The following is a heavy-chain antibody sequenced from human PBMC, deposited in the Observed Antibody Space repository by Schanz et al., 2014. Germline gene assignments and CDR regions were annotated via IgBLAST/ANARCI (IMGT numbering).Heavy chain of an antibody. J-gene: IGHJ4*02. Sequence: QIQLVQSGPEVKKPGATVKVSCKASGYIFINSGISWVRQAPGQGLEWMGWISVYNHNKEYDQKFQGRVTMTTDTDTSTAYMELTDLRSDDAAVYYCARDRRFFDRDDLYYFDSWGQGTLVNVSS. V-gene: IGHV1-18*01. CDR3: ARDRRFFDRDDLYYFDS. CDR2: ISVYNHNK. D-gene: IGHD3-3*01. CDR1: GYIFINSG.